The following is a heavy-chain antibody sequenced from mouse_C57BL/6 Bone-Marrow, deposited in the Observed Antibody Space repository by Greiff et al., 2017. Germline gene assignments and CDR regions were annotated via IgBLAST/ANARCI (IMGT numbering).Heavy chain of an antibody. CDR3: ARHESFYWYFDV. Sequence: DVKLVESGGDLVKPGGSLKLSCAASGFTFSSYGMSWVRQTPDKRLEWVATISSGGSYTYYPDSVKGRVTIARDNAKNTLYLQMSSLKSEDTAMYYCARHESFYWYFDVWGTGTTVTVSS. D-gene: IGHD1-3*01. CDR2: ISSGGSYT. J-gene: IGHJ1*03. CDR1: GFTFSSYG. V-gene: IGHV5-6*02.